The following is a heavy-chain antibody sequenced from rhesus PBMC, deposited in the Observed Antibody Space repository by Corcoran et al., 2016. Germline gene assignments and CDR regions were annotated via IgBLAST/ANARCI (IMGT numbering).Heavy chain of an antibody. CDR1: GYSVSSGTG. CDR3: ARVTGYTRGWDGAYGLDS. CDR2: SGGSGDGT. J-gene: IGHJ6*01. Sequence: QVQLQESGPGLVKPSETLSLTCGVPGYSVSSGTGGVWTSQPPGRGSEGVGSSGGSGDGTNANPTLKSRVTISKDTTKNQYSLNLTSVTAADTAVYYCARVTGYTRGWDGAYGLDSWGQGVVVIVSS. V-gene: IGHV4-127*01. D-gene: IGHD6-31*01.